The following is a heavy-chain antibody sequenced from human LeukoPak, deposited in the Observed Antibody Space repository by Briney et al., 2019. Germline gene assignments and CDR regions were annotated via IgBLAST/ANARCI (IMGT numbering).Heavy chain of an antibody. D-gene: IGHD6-13*01. CDR2: ISSSSSYI. J-gene: IGHJ4*02. V-gene: IGHV3-21*01. CDR3: ARDQTSSSWYDY. Sequence: GGSLRLSCAASGFTFSSYSMNWVRQAPGKGLEWVSSISSSSSYIYYADSVKGRFTISRDNARNSLYLQMNSLRAEDTAVYYCARDQTSSSWYDYWGQGTLVTVSS. CDR1: GFTFSSYS.